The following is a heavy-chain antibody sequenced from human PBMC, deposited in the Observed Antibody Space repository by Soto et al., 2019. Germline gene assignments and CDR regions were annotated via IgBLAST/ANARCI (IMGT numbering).Heavy chain of an antibody. V-gene: IGHV3-30-3*01. CDR1: GFTFDNFA. Sequence: QMELVESGGGVVQPGRSLRLSCTPSGFTFDNFAMHWVRQAPGKGLEWVAVVSHDGAIKHYAESVRGRLTISRDNSRDTLYLQMNSLRPEDTAVYYCVRETQIVRVVVPTPGSPDALDLWGQGTVVTVSS. J-gene: IGHJ3*01. CDR2: VSHDGAIK. CDR3: VRETQIVRVVVPTPGSPDALDL. D-gene: IGHD2-15*01.